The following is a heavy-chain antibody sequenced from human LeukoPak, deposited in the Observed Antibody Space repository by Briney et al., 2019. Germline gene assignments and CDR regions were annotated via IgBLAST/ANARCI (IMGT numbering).Heavy chain of an antibody. CDR3: AKDPHTGIAPDY. D-gene: IGHD5-18*01. J-gene: IGHJ4*02. Sequence: SQTLSLTCTVSGVSISSGGYYWSWIRQHPGKGLEWIGYVYYSGSSYHNPSLQSRVTISVDTSKNQFSLKLTSVTAADTAVYYCAKDPHTGIAPDYWGQGTLVTVSS. V-gene: IGHV4-31*03. CDR2: VYYSGSS. CDR1: GVSISSGGYY.